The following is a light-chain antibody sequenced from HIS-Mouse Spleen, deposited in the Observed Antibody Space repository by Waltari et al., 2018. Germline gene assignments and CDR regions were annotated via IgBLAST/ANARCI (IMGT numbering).Light chain of an antibody. CDR3: QQRSYWLT. CDR1: QSVSSY. J-gene: IGKJ4*01. V-gene: IGKV3-11*01. CDR2: DAS. Sequence: EIVLTQSPATLSLSPGERATLSCRARQSVSSYLAWYQQKPGQAPRLLIYDASNRATGIPARFSGSGSGTDFTLTISSLEPEDFAVYYCQQRSYWLTFGGGTKVEIK.